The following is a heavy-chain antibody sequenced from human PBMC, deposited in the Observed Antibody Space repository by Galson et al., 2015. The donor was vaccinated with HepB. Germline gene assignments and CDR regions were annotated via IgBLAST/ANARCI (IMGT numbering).Heavy chain of an antibody. Sequence: SVKVSCKASGYTFTSYAMHWVRQAPGQRLEWMGWINAGNGNTKYSQKFQGRVTITRDTSASTAYMELSSLRSEDTAVYYCARDILLWFGELPGGYYYYMDVRGKGTTVTVSS. CDR3: ARDILLWFGELPGGYYYYMDV. CDR1: GYTFTSYA. V-gene: IGHV1-3*01. J-gene: IGHJ6*03. CDR2: INAGNGNT. D-gene: IGHD3-10*01.